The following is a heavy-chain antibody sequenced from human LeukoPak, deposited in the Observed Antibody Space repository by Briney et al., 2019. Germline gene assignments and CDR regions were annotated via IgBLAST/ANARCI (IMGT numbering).Heavy chain of an antibody. V-gene: IGHV3-74*01. CDR1: GFTFSSYW. J-gene: IGHJ6*02. CDR2: LSGGGDYT. D-gene: IGHD6-19*01. CDR3: VRGSSGWSGMDV. Sequence: GGSLRLSCAVSGFTFSSYWMYWVHQAPGKGLVWVSRLSGGGDYTNYEDSVKGRFTISRDNAKNTLYLQMNSLRAEDTAVYYCVRGSSGWSGMDVWGQGTTVTVSS.